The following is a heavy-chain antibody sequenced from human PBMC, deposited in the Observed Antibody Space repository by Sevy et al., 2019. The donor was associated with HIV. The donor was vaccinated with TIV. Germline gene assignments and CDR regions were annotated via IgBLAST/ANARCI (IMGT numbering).Heavy chain of an antibody. D-gene: IGHD6-19*01. Sequence: GESLKISCKGSGYSFTSYWIGWVRQMPGKGLEWMGIIYPGDSDTRYSPSFQGQVTISADKSISTAYLQWSSLKASDTAMYYCARQLGIAVAGTDAFDIWGQGTMVTVSS. CDR2: IYPGDSDT. J-gene: IGHJ3*02. CDR3: ARQLGIAVAGTDAFDI. V-gene: IGHV5-51*01. CDR1: GYSFTSYW.